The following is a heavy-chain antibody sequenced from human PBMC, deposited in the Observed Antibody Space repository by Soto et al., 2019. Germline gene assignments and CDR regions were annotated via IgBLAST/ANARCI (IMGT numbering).Heavy chain of an antibody. D-gene: IGHD3-10*01. CDR2: IIPIFGTA. CDR1: GGTFSSYA. Sequence: SVKVSCKASGGTFSSYAISWVRQAPGQGLEWMGGIIPIFGTANYAQKFQGRVTITADESTSTAYMELSSLRSEDTAVYYCARAKSNVLLWFGELLSLDYWGQGTLVTVSS. V-gene: IGHV1-69*13. CDR3: ARAKSNVLLWFGELLSLDY. J-gene: IGHJ4*02.